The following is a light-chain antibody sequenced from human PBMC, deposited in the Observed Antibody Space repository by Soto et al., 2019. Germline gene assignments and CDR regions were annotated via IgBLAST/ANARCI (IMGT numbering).Light chain of an antibody. Sequence: QSVLTQPPSVSGAPGQKVTISCSGSSSNIGSYYVSWYQQLPGTAPKLLIYDNNKRPSGIPDRFSGSKSGTSATLGITGLQAGDEADYYCGTCDSSLSAVVFGGGTQLTVL. CDR1: SSNIGSYY. CDR3: GTCDSSLSAVV. J-gene: IGLJ2*01. V-gene: IGLV1-51*01. CDR2: DNN.